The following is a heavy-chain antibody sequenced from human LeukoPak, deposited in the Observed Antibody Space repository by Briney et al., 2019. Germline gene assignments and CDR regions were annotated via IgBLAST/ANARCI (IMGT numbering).Heavy chain of an antibody. J-gene: IGHJ6*02. V-gene: IGHV3-30*18. D-gene: IGHD2-2*01. CDR3: AKDPVYCSSTSCPPEPGSEGMDV. CDR1: GFTFSSYG. CDR2: ISYDGSNK. Sequence: GGSLRLSCAASGFTFSSYGMHWVRQAPGKGLEWVAVISYDGSNKYYADSVKGRFTISRDNSKNTLYLQMNSLRAEDTAVYYCAKDPVYCSSTSCPPEPGSEGMDVWGQGTTVTVSS.